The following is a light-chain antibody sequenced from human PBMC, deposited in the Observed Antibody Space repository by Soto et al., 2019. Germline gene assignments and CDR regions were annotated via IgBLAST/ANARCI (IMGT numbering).Light chain of an antibody. V-gene: IGLV2-14*01. CDR2: DVT. J-gene: IGLJ1*01. Sequence: HSVLTQPASVSGSPGQSITISCTGTSSDVGAYNYVSWYQQYPGKAPKLMIYDVTNRPSGVSDRFSGSKSGNTASLTISGLQAEDEADYYCNSFTSTTSTTPYVFGTGTKLTVL. CDR1: SSDVGAYNY. CDR3: NSFTSTTSTTPYV.